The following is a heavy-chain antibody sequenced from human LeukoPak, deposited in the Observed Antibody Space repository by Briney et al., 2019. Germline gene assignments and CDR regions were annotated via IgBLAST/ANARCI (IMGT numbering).Heavy chain of an antibody. CDR2: IYYSGST. CDR1: GGSISSSSYY. Sequence: SETLSLTCTVSGGSISSSSYYWGWIRQPPGKGLEWIGSIYYSGSTYYNPSLKSRVTISVDTSKNQFSLKLSSVTAADTAVYYCARLPRKYSGSYGYWGQGTLVTVSS. CDR3: ARLPRKYSGSYGY. V-gene: IGHV4-39*01. D-gene: IGHD1-26*01. J-gene: IGHJ4*02.